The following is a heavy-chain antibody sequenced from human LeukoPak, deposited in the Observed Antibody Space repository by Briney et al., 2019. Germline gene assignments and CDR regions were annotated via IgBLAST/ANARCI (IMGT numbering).Heavy chain of an antibody. J-gene: IGHJ4*02. CDR1: GFTVSSNY. CDR2: IYSGGST. V-gene: IGHV3-66*02. Sequence: GGSLRLSCAASGFTVSSNYMSWVRQAPGKGLEWVSVIYSGGSTYYADSVKGRFTISRDNSKNTLYLQMNSLRAEDTAVYYCATHDRDSRSWSRFDYWGQGTLVTVSS. D-gene: IGHD6-13*01. CDR3: ATHDRDSRSWSRFDY.